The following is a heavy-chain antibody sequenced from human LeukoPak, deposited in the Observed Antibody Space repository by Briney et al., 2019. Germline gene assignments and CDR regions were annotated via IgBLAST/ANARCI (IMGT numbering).Heavy chain of an antibody. CDR2: ISYVGSNK. D-gene: IGHD3-10*01. V-gene: IGHV3-30*18. CDR1: GFTFSSDG. CDR3: AKASDYYGSGDYYYGMDV. J-gene: IGHJ6*02. Sequence: PGGSLRLSCAAAGFTFSSDGMRSVRQAPGKGLEWVVVISYVGSNKYYADSVKGRFTISRDNSKNTLYLQMNSLRAEDTAVYYCAKASDYYGSGDYYYGMDVWGQGTTVTVSS.